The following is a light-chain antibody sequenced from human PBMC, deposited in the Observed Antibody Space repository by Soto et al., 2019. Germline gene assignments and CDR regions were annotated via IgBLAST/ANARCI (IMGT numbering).Light chain of an antibody. CDR1: NIDSRT. CDR2: DNS. Sequence: SYELTQPPSVSVAPGQTATISCGENNIDSRTVHWYQQKPGQAPLLVVYDNSFRPSGIPNRFSGSNSGNTATLTISRVEAGDEADYYCQVWDNVDNHIYVFGNGTKV. V-gene: IGLV3-21*02. J-gene: IGLJ1*01. CDR3: QVWDNVDNHIYV.